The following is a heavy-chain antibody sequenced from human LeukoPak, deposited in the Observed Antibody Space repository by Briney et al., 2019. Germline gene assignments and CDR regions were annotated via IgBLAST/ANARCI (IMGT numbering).Heavy chain of an antibody. Sequence: GGSLRLSYAASGFTFTSHGMHWVRQAPGKGLEWVAHIRYDGSNKYYADSVKGRFTISRDDSTKMLYLQMNSLRPEDTAVYYCARGRRSGGITMIRGVKDRGWFDFWGQGTLVTVSS. CDR3: ARGRRSGGITMIRGVKDRGWFDF. CDR1: GFTFTSHG. J-gene: IGHJ5*01. D-gene: IGHD3-10*01. CDR2: IRYDGSNK. V-gene: IGHV3-30*02.